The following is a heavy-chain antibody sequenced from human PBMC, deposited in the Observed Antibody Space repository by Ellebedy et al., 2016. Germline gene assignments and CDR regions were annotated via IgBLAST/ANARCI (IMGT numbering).Heavy chain of an antibody. CDR2: RNQDGSEK. Sequence: GGSLRLSGAASGFAVSSYWMSWVRQAPGKGLEWVANRNQDGSEKYYVDSVKGRFTISRDNAKNSLYLQMNSLRAEDTAVYYCARNRENSGSSDHWGQGTLVTVSS. J-gene: IGHJ5*02. CDR3: ARNRENSGSSDH. CDR1: GFAVSSYW. D-gene: IGHD1-26*01. V-gene: IGHV3-7*04.